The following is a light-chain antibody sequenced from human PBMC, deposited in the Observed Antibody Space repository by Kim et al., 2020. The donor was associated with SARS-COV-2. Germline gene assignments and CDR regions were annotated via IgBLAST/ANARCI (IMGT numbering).Light chain of an antibody. J-gene: IGKJ4*01. Sequence: EIVLTQSPATLSVSPGERVTLSCRASQNIRTSLAWFQQKPAQAPSLLIHDASVRATGIPARFSGSGSGTDFTLTISSLQPEDFAVYYCQQREDWPLTFGGGTKVEVK. V-gene: IGKV3-11*01. CDR3: QQREDWPLT. CDR2: DAS. CDR1: QNIRTS.